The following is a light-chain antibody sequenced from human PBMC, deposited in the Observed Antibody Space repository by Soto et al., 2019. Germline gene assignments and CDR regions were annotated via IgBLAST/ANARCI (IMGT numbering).Light chain of an antibody. CDR2: GSY. J-gene: IGKJ4*01. CDR3: QQYNNWPPQLT. CDR1: QSAYSSY. V-gene: IGKV3D-15*01. Sequence: PGDIATLSCMASQSAYSSYLSWYQQKPGQAPRLLIYGSYTRATAIPARFSGSGSGTEFTLTISSLQSEDFAVYYCQQYNNWPPQLTFGGGTKVDIK.